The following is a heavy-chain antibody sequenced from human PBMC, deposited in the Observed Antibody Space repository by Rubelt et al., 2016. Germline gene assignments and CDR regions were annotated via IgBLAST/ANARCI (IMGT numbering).Heavy chain of an antibody. J-gene: IGHJ4*02. CDR2: INPNSGGT. D-gene: IGHD5-24*01. CDR3: ARGDGYAFGY. CDR1: GYTFTDSF. Sequence: QVQLVQSGPEMTKPGASVKVSCKAAGYTFTDSFIHWVRQAPGQGLEWMGRINPNSGGTNYAQKFQGRVTMTRDTSISTAYMELSRLRSDDTAVYYCARGDGYAFGYWGQGTLVTVSS. V-gene: IGHV1-2*06.